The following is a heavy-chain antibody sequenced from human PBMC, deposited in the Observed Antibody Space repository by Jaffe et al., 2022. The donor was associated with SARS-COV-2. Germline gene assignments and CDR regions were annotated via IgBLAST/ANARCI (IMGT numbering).Heavy chain of an antibody. Sequence: QVQLVESGGGVVQPGRSLRLSCAASGFTFNTYGMHWVRQAPVKGLEWLAVISPDGSAQFYADSVKGRFTISRDNSKNTLYLQMNGLRAEDTAVYYCAKDPKAAPGTSYWAYNWFDPWGQGTLVTVSS. CDR3: AKDPKAAPGTSYWAYNWFDP. V-gene: IGHV3-30*18. CDR1: GFTFNTYG. J-gene: IGHJ5*02. D-gene: IGHD6-13*01. CDR2: ISPDGSAQ.